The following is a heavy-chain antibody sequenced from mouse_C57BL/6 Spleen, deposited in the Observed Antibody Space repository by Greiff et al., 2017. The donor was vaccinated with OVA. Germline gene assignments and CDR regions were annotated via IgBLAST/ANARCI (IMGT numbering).Heavy chain of an antibody. CDR2: ISSGGSYT. Sequence: EVKLMESGGDLVKPGGSLKLSCAASGFTFSSYGMSWVRQTPDKRLEWVATISSGGSYTYYPDSVKGRFTISRDNAKNTLYLQMSSLKSEDTAMYYCARQPNYYGSSLDYWGQGTTLTVSS. J-gene: IGHJ2*01. CDR3: ARQPNYYGSSLDY. D-gene: IGHD1-1*01. CDR1: GFTFSSYG. V-gene: IGHV5-6*01.